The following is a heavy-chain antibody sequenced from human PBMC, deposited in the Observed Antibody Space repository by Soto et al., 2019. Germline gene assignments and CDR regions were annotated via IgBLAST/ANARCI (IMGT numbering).Heavy chain of an antibody. CDR3: ARERASYGDYNYYYYYYMDV. CDR2: ISSSGSTI. D-gene: IGHD4-17*01. V-gene: IGHV3-11*01. Sequence: QVQLVESGGGLVKPGGSLRLSCAASGFTFSDYYMSWIRQAPGKGLEWVSYISSSGSTIYYADSVKGRFTISRDNAKNSLYLQMNSLRAEDTAVYYCARERASYGDYNYYYYYYMDVWGKGTTVTVSS. CDR1: GFTFSDYY. J-gene: IGHJ6*03.